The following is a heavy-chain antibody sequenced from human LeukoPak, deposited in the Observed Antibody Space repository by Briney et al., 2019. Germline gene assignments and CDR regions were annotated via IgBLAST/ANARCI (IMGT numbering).Heavy chain of an antibody. D-gene: IGHD2-2*01. CDR2: INHSGST. Sequence: SETLSLTCAVYGGSFSGYYWSWIRQPPGKGLEWIGEINHSGSTNYNPSLKSRVTISVDTSKNQFSLKLSSVTAADTAVYYCAGETRFCSSASCRRASMDVWGQGTTVTVSS. CDR1: GGSFSGYY. CDR3: AGETRFCSSASCRRASMDV. J-gene: IGHJ6*02. V-gene: IGHV4-34*01.